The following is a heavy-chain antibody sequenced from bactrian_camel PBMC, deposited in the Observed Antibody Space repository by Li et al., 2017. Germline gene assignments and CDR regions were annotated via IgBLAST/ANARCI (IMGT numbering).Heavy chain of an antibody. CDR2: IYKRPSSA. Sequence: DVQLVESGGGSVQEGGSLTLSCATSGYDLTSGCMGWFRQAPGKEREGVAAIYKRPSSAYYSNYADLAKGRFTISRDSAKNTVYLQMNNLQPEDTAMYYCAEGRGSRGEHCYSLNYWGQGTQVTVS. V-gene: IGHV3S40*01. D-gene: IGHD6*01. CDR3: AEGRGSRGEHCYSLNY. J-gene: IGHJ4*01. CDR1: GYDLTSGC.